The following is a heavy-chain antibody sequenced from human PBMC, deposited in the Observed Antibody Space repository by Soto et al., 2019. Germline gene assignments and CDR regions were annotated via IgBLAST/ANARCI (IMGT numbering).Heavy chain of an antibody. CDR3: ARSVAVPGAHTDY. CDR1: GGSISGSY. D-gene: IGHD6-19*01. Sequence: SETLSLTCSVSGGSISGSYWSWIRQSPGKGLEWLGYVYYTGSTNYSPSLRSRVSISVDTSKNEFSLRLSSVTAADTAVYFCARSVAVPGAHTDYWGQGTKVTVSS. V-gene: IGHV4-59*01. CDR2: VYYTGST. J-gene: IGHJ4*02.